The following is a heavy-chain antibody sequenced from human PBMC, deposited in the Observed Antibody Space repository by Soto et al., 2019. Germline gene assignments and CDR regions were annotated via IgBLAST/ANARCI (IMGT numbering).Heavy chain of an antibody. V-gene: IGHV4-59*01. Sequence: QVQLQESGPGLVKPSETLSLTCTVSGGSISSYYWSWIRQPPGKGLEWIGYIYYSGSTNYNPSLKSRVTISVDTSKNQFSLKLSSVTAADTAVYYCARAGTGRYGYGRPIYFDYWGQGTLVTVSS. D-gene: IGHD5-18*01. CDR2: IYYSGST. CDR3: ARAGTGRYGYGRPIYFDY. J-gene: IGHJ4*02. CDR1: GGSISSYY.